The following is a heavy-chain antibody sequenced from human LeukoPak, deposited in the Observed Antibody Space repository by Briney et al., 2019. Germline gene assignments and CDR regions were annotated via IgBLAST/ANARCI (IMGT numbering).Heavy chain of an antibody. V-gene: IGHV3-7*03. CDR1: GFTFSSYW. Sequence: PGGSLRLSCAASGFTFSSYWMSWVRQAPGKGLEWVANIKQDGSEKYYVDSVKGRFTISRDNAKNSLYLQMNSLRAEDTALYYCAKDHYASGNSYADYWGQGTLVTVSS. D-gene: IGHD3-10*01. CDR3: AKDHYASGNSYADY. CDR2: IKQDGSEK. J-gene: IGHJ4*02.